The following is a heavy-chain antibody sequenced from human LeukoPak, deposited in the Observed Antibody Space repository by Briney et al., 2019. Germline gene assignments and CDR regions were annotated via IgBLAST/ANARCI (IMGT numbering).Heavy chain of an antibody. J-gene: IGHJ4*02. CDR1: GFNLITSS. Sequence: GASVKVSCKTFGFNLITSSIYWVRQAPGQRLEWLGWITVASGNTRYSDNLQGRVTLTRDTSANTLYLDLSDLRSEDTAVYYCVAGTLGYWGQGTLVTVSS. CDR2: ITVASGNT. V-gene: IGHV1-3*01. CDR3: VAGTLGY. D-gene: IGHD3-3*01.